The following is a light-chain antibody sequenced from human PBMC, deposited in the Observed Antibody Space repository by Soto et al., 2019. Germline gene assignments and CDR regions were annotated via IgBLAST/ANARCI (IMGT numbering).Light chain of an antibody. Sequence: QSVLTQPASVSGSPGQSITISCTGTSSDVGSHNFVSWYQQRPGKAPKLMIFEVTKRPSGVSSRVSASKSGNTASLTISGVQAEDEADYYCCSYAGTTTWVFGGGTKLTV. V-gene: IGLV2-23*02. J-gene: IGLJ2*01. CDR2: EVT. CDR3: CSYAGTTTWV. CDR1: SSDVGSHNF.